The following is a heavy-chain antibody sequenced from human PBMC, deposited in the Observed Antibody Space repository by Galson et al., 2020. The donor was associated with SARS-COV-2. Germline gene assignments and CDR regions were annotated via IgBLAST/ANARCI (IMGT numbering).Heavy chain of an antibody. CDR3: AHRRYDILTGWTYFDY. V-gene: IGHV2-5*02. J-gene: IGHJ4*02. CDR1: GFSLSTSGVG. D-gene: IGHD3-9*01. Sequence: SGPTLVKPTQTLTLTCTFSGFSLSTSGVGVGWIRQPPGKALEWLALIYWDDDKRYSPSLKSRLTITKDTSKNQVVLTMTNMDPVDTATYYCAHRRYDILTGWTYFDYWGQGTLVTVSS. CDR2: IYWDDDK.